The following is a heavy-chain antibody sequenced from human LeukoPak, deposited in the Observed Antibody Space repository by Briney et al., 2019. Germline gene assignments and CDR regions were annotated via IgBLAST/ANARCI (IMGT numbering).Heavy chain of an antibody. CDR3: ARVIWSYYGSGRLASDDNWFDP. CDR1: GYTFTSYD. J-gene: IGHJ5*02. CDR2: MNPNSGNT. V-gene: IGHV1-8*01. D-gene: IGHD3-10*01. Sequence: ASVKVSCKASGYTFTSYDINWVRQANGQGLEWMGWMNPNSGNTGYAQKFQGRVTMTRNTSISTAYMELSSLRSEDTAVYYCARVIWSYYGSGRLASDDNWFDPWRQGTLVTVSS.